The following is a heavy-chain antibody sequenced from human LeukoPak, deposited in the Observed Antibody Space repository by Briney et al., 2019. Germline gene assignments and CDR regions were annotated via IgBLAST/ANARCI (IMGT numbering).Heavy chain of an antibody. CDR3: ARAPMVSYYYYYYMDV. J-gene: IGHJ6*03. D-gene: IGHD5-18*01. Sequence: ASVKVSCKASGYTFTSYGISWVRQAPGQGLEWMGWISAYNGNTNYAQKLQGRVTMTTDTSTGTAYMELRSLRSDDTAVYYCARAPMVSYYYYYYMDVWGKGTTVTISS. CDR1: GYTFTSYG. CDR2: ISAYNGNT. V-gene: IGHV1-18*01.